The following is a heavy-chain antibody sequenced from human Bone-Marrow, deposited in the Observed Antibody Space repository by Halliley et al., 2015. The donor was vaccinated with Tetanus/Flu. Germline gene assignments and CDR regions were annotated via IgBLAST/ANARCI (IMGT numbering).Heavy chain of an antibody. CDR2: IYYSGSP. CDR3: ARVVGSWYYFDY. V-gene: IGHV4-30-4*01. D-gene: IGHD6-13*01. J-gene: IGHJ4*02. Sequence: GLEWIGYIYYSGSPYYTPSLKSRVTISVDTSKNQFSLKLSSVTAADTAVYYCARVVGSWYYFDYWGQGTLVTVSS.